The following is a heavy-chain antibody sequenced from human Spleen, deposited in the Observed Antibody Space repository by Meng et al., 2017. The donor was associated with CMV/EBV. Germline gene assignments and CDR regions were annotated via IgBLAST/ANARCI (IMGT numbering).Heavy chain of an antibody. CDR1: GFTFSSYA. CDR2: ISYDGSNK. D-gene: IGHD3-16*02. J-gene: IGHJ6*02. CDR3: ARYRYYLSRFAYDLDV. V-gene: IGHV3-30-3*01. Sequence: GGSLRLSCAASGFTFSSYAMHWVRQAPGKGLEWVAVISYDGSNKYYADSVKGRFTISRDNSKNTLYLQMNSLRAEDTAVYYCARYRYYLSRFAYDLDVWGQGTTVTVSS.